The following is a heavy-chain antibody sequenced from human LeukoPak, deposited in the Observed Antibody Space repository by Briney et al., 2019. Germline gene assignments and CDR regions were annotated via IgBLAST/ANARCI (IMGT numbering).Heavy chain of an antibody. CDR1: GFTFSSYG. Sequence: GGSLRLSCAASGFTFSSYGMHWVRQAPGKGLEWVAIISYDGSNKYYADSVKGRFTISRDNSKNTLYLQMNSLRADDTAVYYCAKVANYGDPRYYGMDVWGQGTTVTVSS. J-gene: IGHJ6*02. CDR2: ISYDGSNK. CDR3: AKVANYGDPRYYGMDV. D-gene: IGHD4-17*01. V-gene: IGHV3-30*18.